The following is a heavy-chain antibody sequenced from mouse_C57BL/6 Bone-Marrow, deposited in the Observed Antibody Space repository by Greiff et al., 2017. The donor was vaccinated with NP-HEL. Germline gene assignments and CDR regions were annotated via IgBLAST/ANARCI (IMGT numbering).Heavy chain of an antibody. CDR3: TRIYYGYEDAMDY. D-gene: IGHD2-2*01. CDR2: IDPNSGGP. Sequence: VQLQQPGAELVKPGASVKLYCKASGYTFTSYWMHWVKQRPGRGLEWIGRIDPNSGGPKYNEKFKSKATLTVDKPSSTAYMQLSCLTSEDSAFYYCTRIYYGYEDAMDYWGQGTSVTVSS. CDR1: GYTFTSYW. J-gene: IGHJ4*01. V-gene: IGHV1-72*01.